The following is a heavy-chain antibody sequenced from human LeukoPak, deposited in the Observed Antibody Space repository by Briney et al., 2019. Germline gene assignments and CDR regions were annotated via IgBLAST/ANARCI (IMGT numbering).Heavy chain of an antibody. D-gene: IGHD3-3*01. CDR3: ARAYDFWSGRSFYNWFDP. CDR2: IYTSGST. Sequence: SETLSLTCTVSGGSISSGSYYWSWIRQPAGKGLEWIVRIYTSGSTNYNPSLKSRVTISVDTSKNQFSLKLSSVTAADTAVYYCARAYDFWSGRSFYNWFDPWGQGTLVTVSS. CDR1: GGSISSGSYY. V-gene: IGHV4-61*02. J-gene: IGHJ5*02.